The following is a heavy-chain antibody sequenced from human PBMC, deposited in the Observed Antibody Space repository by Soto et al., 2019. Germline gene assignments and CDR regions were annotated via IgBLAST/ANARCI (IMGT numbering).Heavy chain of an antibody. J-gene: IGHJ6*02. Sequence: GGSLRLSCAASGFTFSTYGMHWVRQAPGKGLEWLAIISNDGSNKNYADSVKGRFTISRDNAKNSLYLQMNSLRAEDTAVYYCARDRGGARFGLERPHDYYYGMDVWGQGTTVTVSS. CDR2: ISNDGSNK. CDR1: GFTFSTYG. V-gene: IGHV3-33*05. D-gene: IGHD1-1*01. CDR3: ARDRGGARFGLERPHDYYYGMDV.